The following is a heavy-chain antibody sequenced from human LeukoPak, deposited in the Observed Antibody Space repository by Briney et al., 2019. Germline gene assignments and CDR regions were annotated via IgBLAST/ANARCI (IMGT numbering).Heavy chain of an antibody. V-gene: IGHV4-30-4*08. CDR1: Y. J-gene: IGHJ4*02. D-gene: IGHD5-24*01. CDR3: ARDNEYYFDY. CDR2: IYYSGST. Sequence: YWIGWIRQPPGKGLEWIGYIYYSGSTYYNPSLKSRVTISVDTSKNQFSLKLSSVTAADTAVYYCARDNEYYFDYWGQGTLVTVSS.